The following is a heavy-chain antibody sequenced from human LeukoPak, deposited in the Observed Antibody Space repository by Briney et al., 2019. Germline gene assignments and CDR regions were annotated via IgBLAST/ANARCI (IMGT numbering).Heavy chain of an antibody. Sequence: ASVKVPCKASGYTFTGYYMHWVRQAPGQGLEWMGWINTNTGNPTYAQGFTGRFVFSLDTSVSTAYLQISSLKAEDTAVYYCARDPTAAAGPSDYWGQGTLVTVSS. CDR1: GYTFTGYY. V-gene: IGHV7-4-1*02. D-gene: IGHD6-13*01. CDR2: INTNTGNP. J-gene: IGHJ4*02. CDR3: ARDPTAAAGPSDY.